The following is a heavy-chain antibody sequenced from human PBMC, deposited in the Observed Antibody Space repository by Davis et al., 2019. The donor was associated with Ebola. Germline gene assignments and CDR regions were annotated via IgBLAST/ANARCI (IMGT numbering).Heavy chain of an antibody. CDR3: ARGHNYAHEY. CDR2: INPNNGDT. V-gene: IGHV1-2*06. CDR1: AYSFPPYY. D-gene: IGHD4-11*01. J-gene: IGHJ4*02. Sequence: ASVTVSCIASAYSFPPYYMHWVRQAPGQGLEWMGRINPNNGDTNYAQKFQGRVTMTRDTSISTAYMELSSLKSDDTAVYYCARGHNYAHEYWGQGTLVTVSS.